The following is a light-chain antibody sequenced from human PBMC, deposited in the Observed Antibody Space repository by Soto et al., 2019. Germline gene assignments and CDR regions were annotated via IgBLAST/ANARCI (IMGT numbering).Light chain of an antibody. CDR3: SSYAGRNNLV. J-gene: IGLJ2*01. CDR2: EVS. Sequence: THPPSTSGSPGQSVTISFTGTISYVGGYNYVSWYQQHPGKAPKLMIYEVSKRPSGVPDRFSGSKSGNTASLTVSGLQAEDEADYYCSSYAGRNNLVFGGGTQLTVL. V-gene: IGLV2-8*01. CDR1: ISYVGGYNY.